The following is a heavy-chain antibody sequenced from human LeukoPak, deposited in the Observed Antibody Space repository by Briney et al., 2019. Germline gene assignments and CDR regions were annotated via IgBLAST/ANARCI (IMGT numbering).Heavy chain of an antibody. CDR3: ARVPQQWLVPDWYFDP. CDR2: IYTSGST. D-gene: IGHD6-19*01. V-gene: IGHV4-4*07. J-gene: IGHJ2*01. CDR1: GGSISSYY. Sequence: SETLSLTCTVSGGSISSYYWSWIRQPAGKGLEWIGRIYTSGSTNYNPSLKSRVTMSVDTSKNQFSLKLSSVTAADTAVYYCARVPQQWLVPDWYFDPWGRGTLVTVSS.